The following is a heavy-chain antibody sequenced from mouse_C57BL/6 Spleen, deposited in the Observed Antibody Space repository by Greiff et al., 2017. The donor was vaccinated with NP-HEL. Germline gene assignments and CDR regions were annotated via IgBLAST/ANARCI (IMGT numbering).Heavy chain of an antibody. D-gene: IGHD2-2*01. CDR1: GYAFSSSW. V-gene: IGHV1-82*01. CDR3: ARSANFGYYYAMDY. Sequence: QVQLQQSGPELVKPGASVKISCKASGYAFSSSWMNWVKQRPGKGLEWIGRIYPGDGDTNYNGRFKGKATLTAYKSSSTAYMQLSSLTSEDSAVYFCARSANFGYYYAMDYWGQGTSVTVSS. CDR2: IYPGDGDT. J-gene: IGHJ4*01.